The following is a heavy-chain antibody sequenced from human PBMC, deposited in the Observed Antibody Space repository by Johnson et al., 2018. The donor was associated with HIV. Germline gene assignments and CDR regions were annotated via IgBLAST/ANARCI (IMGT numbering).Heavy chain of an antibody. V-gene: IGHV3-30*04. CDR2: ISSDGSNK. J-gene: IGHJ3*02. D-gene: IGHD1-26*01. CDR3: AKVASGSYYGDAFDI. CDR1: GFSFSNYA. Sequence: QVQLLESGGGVVQPGRSLRLSCAASGFSFSNYAMDWVRQAPGKGLEWVAVISSDGSNKYYADSVKGRFTISRDNSKNTLYLQMNSLRAEDTAVYYCAKVASGSYYGDAFDIWGQGTMVTVSS.